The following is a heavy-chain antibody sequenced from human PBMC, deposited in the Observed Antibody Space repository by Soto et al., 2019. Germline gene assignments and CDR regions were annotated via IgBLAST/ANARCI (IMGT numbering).Heavy chain of an antibody. V-gene: IGHV1-46*01. Sequence: ASVKVSCKASGYTFTSYYMHWVRQAPGQGLERMGIINPSGGSTSYAQKFQGRVTMTRDTSTSTVYMELSSLRSEDTAVYYCARLGYCSGGSCYRPNSGYFQHWGQGTLVTVSS. CDR1: GYTFTSYY. CDR3: ARLGYCSGGSCYRPNSGYFQH. D-gene: IGHD2-15*01. CDR2: INPSGGST. J-gene: IGHJ1*01.